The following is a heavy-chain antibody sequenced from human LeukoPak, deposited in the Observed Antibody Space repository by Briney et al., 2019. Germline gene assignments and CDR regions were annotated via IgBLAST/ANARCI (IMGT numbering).Heavy chain of an antibody. D-gene: IGHD5-18*01. CDR2: IYYSGAT. CDR3: ARVDTAMVKDY. V-gene: IGHV4-39*07. J-gene: IGHJ4*02. Sequence: SETLSLTCTVSGGSILSCSYFWGRIPPPPGKGLGWIGSIYYSGATYYSPSLKSRGNISVDTSKNQFSLRLTSVTAADTAVYYCARVDTAMVKDYWGQGTLVTVSS. CDR1: GGSILSCSYF.